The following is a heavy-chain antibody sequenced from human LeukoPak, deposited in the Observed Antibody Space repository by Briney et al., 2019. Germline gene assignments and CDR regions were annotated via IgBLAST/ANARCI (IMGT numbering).Heavy chain of an antibody. D-gene: IGHD5-18*01. CDR2: YGVGSGKT. J-gene: IGHJ6*01. V-gene: IGHV1-24*01. Sequence: VGSLRLSCTVSGFSLRGFAVPWVRQAPGKGLEWMGGYGVGSGKTVYAQTFQGRVTMTEGMATAYMDLPRLRPEDTATSYCAIATRFDVGYIWGPGKPGTLSP. CDR1: GFSLRGFA. CDR3: AIATRFDVGYI.